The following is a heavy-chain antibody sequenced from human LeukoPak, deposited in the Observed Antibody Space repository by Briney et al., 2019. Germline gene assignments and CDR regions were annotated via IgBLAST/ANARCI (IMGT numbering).Heavy chain of an antibody. J-gene: IGHJ5*02. CDR1: GITFSSYG. V-gene: IGHV3-21*01. D-gene: IGHD3-16*01. CDR3: ARDRVMITFGGVTFDP. Sequence: GGSLRLSCAASGITFSSYGMHWVRQAPGKGLEWVSSTSSSSSYIYYADSVKGRFTISRDNAKNSLYLQMNSLRAEDTAVYYCARDRVMITFGGVTFDPWGQGTLVTVSS. CDR2: TSSSSSYI.